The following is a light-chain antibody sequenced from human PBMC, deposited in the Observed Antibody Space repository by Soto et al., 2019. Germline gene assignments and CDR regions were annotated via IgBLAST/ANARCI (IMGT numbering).Light chain of an antibody. CDR1: QDSSHY. Sequence: DVEMALSPSSLSACVRDRVTITCQASQDSSHYSNWYQQKPGKAPKLLIDAASRLQSGVPSRFSGSGSGTDFTLTISSLQPEDFATNSCQQSYSPPRTFGGGTKVDIK. CDR2: AAS. V-gene: IGKV1-39*01. J-gene: IGKJ4*01. CDR3: QQSYSPPRT.